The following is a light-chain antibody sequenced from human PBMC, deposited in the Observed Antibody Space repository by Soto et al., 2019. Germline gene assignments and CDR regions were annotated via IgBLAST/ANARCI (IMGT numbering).Light chain of an antibody. CDR2: GAS. V-gene: IGKV3-15*01. Sequence: EIVMTQSPDTLSVSPGERATLSCRASRSISSNLAWYQLKPGQGPRLVMYGASTRATGIPARFSGSGSGTECTLTISSVQSEDFAVYYCQQYNSWPPLTFGGGTKVEIK. J-gene: IGKJ4*01. CDR3: QQYNSWPPLT. CDR1: RSISSN.